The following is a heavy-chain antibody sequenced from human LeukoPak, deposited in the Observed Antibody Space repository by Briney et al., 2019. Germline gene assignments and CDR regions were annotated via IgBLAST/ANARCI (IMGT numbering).Heavy chain of an antibody. Sequence: GGSLRLSCSASAFTFSNYYMNWDPTAPGKGLEWVLSISSGSRYIYYADSVKGPFTISRANAKNSLFLQMNSLRAEDTAVYYCGTGVRGYNSALGYWGQGTLVTVSA. V-gene: IGHV3-21*01. CDR2: ISSGSRYI. CDR3: GTGVRGYNSALGY. J-gene: IGHJ4*02. CDR1: AFTFSNYY. D-gene: IGHD6-19*01.